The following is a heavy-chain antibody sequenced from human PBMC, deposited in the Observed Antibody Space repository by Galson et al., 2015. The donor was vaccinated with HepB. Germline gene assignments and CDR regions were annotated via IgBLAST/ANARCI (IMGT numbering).Heavy chain of an antibody. CDR3: ARAIRGSSWPQYYYYGMDV. J-gene: IGHJ6*02. V-gene: IGHV6-1*01. D-gene: IGHD6-13*01. CDR2: TYYRSKWYN. CDR1: GDSVSSTSAA. Sequence: CAISGDSVSSTSAAWNWIRQSPSRSLEWLGRTYYRSKWYNDYAVSVKSRITINPDTSKNQFSLQLNSVTPEDTAVYYCARAIRGSSWPQYYYYGMDVWGQGTTVTVSS.